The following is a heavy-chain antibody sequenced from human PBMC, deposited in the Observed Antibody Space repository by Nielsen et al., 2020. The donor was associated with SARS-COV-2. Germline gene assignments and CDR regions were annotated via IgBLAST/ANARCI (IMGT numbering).Heavy chain of an antibody. Sequence: GESLKISCAASGFTFSSYGMHWVRQAPGKGLEWVAVISYDGSNKYYADSVKGRFTISRDNSKNTLYLQMNSLRAEDTAVYYCARTHSGSYFFYFDYWGQGTLVTVSS. CDR2: ISYDGSNK. J-gene: IGHJ4*02. V-gene: IGHV3-30*03. D-gene: IGHD1-26*01. CDR1: GFTFSSYG. CDR3: ARTHSGSYFFYFDY.